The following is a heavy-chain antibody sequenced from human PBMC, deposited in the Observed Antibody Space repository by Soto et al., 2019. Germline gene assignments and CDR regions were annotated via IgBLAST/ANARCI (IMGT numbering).Heavy chain of an antibody. CDR1: GYSFTSYW. J-gene: IGHJ3*02. Sequence: GESLKISCKGSGYSFTSYWIGWVRQMPGKGLEWMGLIYPHDSDTRYSPSFQGQVTISADKSINTAYLHWNSLKAADTATYYCARRGEQQLARAFDIWGQGTMGTVS. CDR3: ARRGEQQLARAFDI. V-gene: IGHV5-51*01. CDR2: IYPHDSDT. D-gene: IGHD6-13*01.